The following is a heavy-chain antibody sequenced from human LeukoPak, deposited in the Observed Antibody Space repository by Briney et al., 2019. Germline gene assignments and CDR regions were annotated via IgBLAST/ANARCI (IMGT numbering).Heavy chain of an antibody. CDR2: ISYDGSNK. CDR1: GFTFSSYG. Sequence: GGSLRLSCAASGFTFSSYGMHWVRQAPGKGLERVAVISYDGSNKYYADSVKGRFTISRDNSKNTLYLQMNSLRAEDTAVYYCATSTFYDILTGYEQYYFDYWGQGTLVTVSS. CDR3: ATSTFYDILTGYEQYYFDY. D-gene: IGHD3-9*01. J-gene: IGHJ4*02. V-gene: IGHV3-30*03.